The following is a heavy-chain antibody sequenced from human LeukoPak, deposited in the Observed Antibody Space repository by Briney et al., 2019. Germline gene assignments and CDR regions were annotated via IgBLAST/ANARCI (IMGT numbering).Heavy chain of an antibody. V-gene: IGHV3-23*01. Sequence: GGTLRLSCAASGFTFRIYAMSWVREAPGKGLEWVSAISGSGGSTYYADSVKGRFTIYRDNSKNTLYLQMNSLRAEDTAVYYCAKEVAKGSGSYPAYWGQGTLVTVSS. J-gene: IGHJ4*02. D-gene: IGHD3-10*01. CDR3: AKEVAKGSGSYPAY. CDR1: GFTFRIYA. CDR2: ISGSGGST.